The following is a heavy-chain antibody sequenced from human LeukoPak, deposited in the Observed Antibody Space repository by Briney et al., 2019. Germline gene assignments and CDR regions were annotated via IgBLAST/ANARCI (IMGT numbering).Heavy chain of an antibody. CDR2: IYYSGST. J-gene: IGHJ4*02. CDR1: GGSISSDY. V-gene: IGHV4-59*01. CDR3: ASARVVTAVFFDY. D-gene: IGHD2-21*02. Sequence: SETLSLTCTVSGGSISSDYWSWIRQPPGKGLEWIGYIYYSGSTNYNPSLKSRVTISVDTSKNQFSLKLSSVTAADTAVYYCASARVVTAVFFDYWGQGTLVTVSS.